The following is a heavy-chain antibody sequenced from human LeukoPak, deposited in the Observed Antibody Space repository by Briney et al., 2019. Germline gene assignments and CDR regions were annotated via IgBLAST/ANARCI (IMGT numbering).Heavy chain of an antibody. CDR1: GFTFGRFA. V-gene: IGHV3-23*01. Sequence: GGSLRLSCAVSGFTFGRFAMNWVRQAPGKGLEWVSIISNSGTITSYADSVKGRFTISRDNSKNTVYLQMNSLKTEDTAVYYCTRGAPIAYWGQGTLVTVSS. J-gene: IGHJ4*02. CDR2: ISNSGTIT. CDR3: TRGAPIAY.